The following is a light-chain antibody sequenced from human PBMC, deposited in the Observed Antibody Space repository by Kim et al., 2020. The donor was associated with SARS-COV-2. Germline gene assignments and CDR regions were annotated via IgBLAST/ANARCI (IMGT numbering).Light chain of an antibody. J-gene: IGKJ4*01. CDR3: QQYYSSPLT. V-gene: IGKV3-20*01. CDR2: GAS. Sequence: PGERATLSCRASQSVSASYLAWYQQKPGKAPRLLISGASSRATGIPDRFSGTGSGTDFTLTISRLEPEDFAVYYCQQYYSSPLTFGGGTKVDIK. CDR1: QSVSASY.